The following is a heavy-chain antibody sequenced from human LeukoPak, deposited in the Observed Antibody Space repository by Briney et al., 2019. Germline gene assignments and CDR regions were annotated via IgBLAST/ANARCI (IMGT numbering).Heavy chain of an antibody. J-gene: IGHJ6*04. V-gene: IGHV4-34*01. CDR3: ARGGYYYGSGSYQGAYYYYYSMDV. CDR1: GGSFSGYY. Sequence: PSETLSLTCAVYGGSFSGYYWSWIRQPPGKGLEWIGEINHSGSTNYNPSLKSRVTISVDTSKNQFSLKLSSVTAADTAVYYCARGGYYYGSGSYQGAYYYYYSMDVWGKGTTVTVSS. CDR2: INHSGST. D-gene: IGHD3-10*01.